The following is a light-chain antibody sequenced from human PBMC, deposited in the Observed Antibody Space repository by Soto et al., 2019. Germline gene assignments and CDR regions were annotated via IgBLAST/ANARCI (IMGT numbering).Light chain of an antibody. Sequence: ENVLTQSPGTLSLSPGERATLSCRASQSVSSNYLAWYQQKPGQAPRLLIYGASTRATGIPDRFSGSGSGTDFILTISRLEPEDFAVYYCHQYASSPLTFGGGTKVEIE. CDR2: GAS. J-gene: IGKJ4*01. CDR1: QSVSSNY. CDR3: HQYASSPLT. V-gene: IGKV3-20*01.